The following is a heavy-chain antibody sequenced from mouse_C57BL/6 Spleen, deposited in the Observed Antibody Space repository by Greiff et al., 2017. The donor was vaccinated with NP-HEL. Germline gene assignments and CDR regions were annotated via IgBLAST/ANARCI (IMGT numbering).Heavy chain of an antibody. CDR2: IYPGNSDT. CDR1: GYTFTSYW. V-gene: IGHV1-5*01. CDR3: TRGYGSSLFDY. D-gene: IGHD1-1*01. Sequence: EVQLQQSGTVLARPGASVKMSCKTSGYTFTSYWMHWVKQRPGQGLEWIGAIYPGNSDTSYNQKFTGKAKLTAVTSASTAYMELSSLTNEDSAVYYCTRGYGSSLFDYWGQGTTLTVSS. J-gene: IGHJ2*01.